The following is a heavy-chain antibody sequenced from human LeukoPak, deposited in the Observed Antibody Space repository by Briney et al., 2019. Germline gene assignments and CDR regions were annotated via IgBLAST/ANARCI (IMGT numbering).Heavy chain of an antibody. CDR2: IYDSGIT. D-gene: IGHD1-20*01. J-gene: IGHJ6*03. V-gene: IGHV4-39*07. Sequence: SETLSLTCTVSGVSISSSSYYWGWIRQPPGKGLEWIGNIYDSGITYYNPPLKSRVSISVDTSKNQFSLKLSSVTAADTAVYYCAREVTGTTNYYYYYYMDVWGKGTTVTVSS. CDR1: GVSISSSSYY. CDR3: AREVTGTTNYYYYYYMDV.